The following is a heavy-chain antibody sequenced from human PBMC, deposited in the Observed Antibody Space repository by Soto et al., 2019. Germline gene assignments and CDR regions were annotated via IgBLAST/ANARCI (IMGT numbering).Heavy chain of an antibody. CDR3: ARGGYDTSGQTFIGWGPDC. CDR2: RYYSGNT. CDR1: GVSITSGSYY. Sequence: HVQLQESGPGPVTPSQTLSLSCTVSGVSITSGSYYWTWLRQSPGQGLEWIGYRYYSGNTYYNPSLNGSATISVDPSNNQFSLKLTSVTAADTAVYYCARGGYDTSGQTFIGWGPDCWGQGTLVTVSS. V-gene: IGHV4-30-4*01. J-gene: IGHJ4*02. D-gene: IGHD3-22*01.